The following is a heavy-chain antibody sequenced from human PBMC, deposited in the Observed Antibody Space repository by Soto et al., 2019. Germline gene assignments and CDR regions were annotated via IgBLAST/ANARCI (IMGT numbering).Heavy chain of an antibody. V-gene: IGHV4-30-2*01. Sequence: SETLSLTCNLSCDSYSISTYSWSWIRQPPGKALQWIGFIYQSGVTSYNPSLASRVSISLDRSNNQCSLKLKSVTAADTAVYFYAGMPYTSGLRFDPWGPGTLVTVSS. D-gene: IGHD6-19*01. CDR1: CDSYSISTYS. CDR3: AGMPYTSGLRFDP. J-gene: IGHJ5*02. CDR2: IYQSGVT.